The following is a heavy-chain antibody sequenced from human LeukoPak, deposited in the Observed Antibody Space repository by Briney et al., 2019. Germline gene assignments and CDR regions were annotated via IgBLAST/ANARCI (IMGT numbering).Heavy chain of an antibody. CDR2: KYYSGST. D-gene: IGHD5-18*01. Sequence: PSGTLSLTCDVAGLSINTCCSYCTWIRQPPGKGLEWIGYKYYSGSTRYNSSLRSRLTISLDSSKNQFSLRLTSVTATDTAVYYCARDRSYGFDFDSWGPGALVIVSS. CDR3: ARDRSYGFDFDS. V-gene: IGHV4-61*01. CDR1: GLSINTCCSY. J-gene: IGHJ4*02.